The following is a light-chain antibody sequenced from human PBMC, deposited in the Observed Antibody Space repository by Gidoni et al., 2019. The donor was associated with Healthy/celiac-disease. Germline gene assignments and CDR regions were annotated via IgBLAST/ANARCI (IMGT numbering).Light chain of an antibody. V-gene: IGLV2-8*01. J-gene: IGLJ2*01. CDR2: EVS. Sequence: QSALPQPPSASGSPGQSVTISCTGTSSDVGGYNYVSWYQQHPGKAPKLMIYEVSKRPSGVPDRFSGSKSGNTASLTVSGLQAEDEADYYCSSYAGSNNVVVFGGGTKLTVL. CDR1: SSDVGGYNY. CDR3: SSYAGSNNVVV.